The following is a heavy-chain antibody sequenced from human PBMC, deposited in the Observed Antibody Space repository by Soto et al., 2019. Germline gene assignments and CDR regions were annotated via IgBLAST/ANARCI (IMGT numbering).Heavy chain of an antibody. D-gene: IGHD1-26*01. CDR3: ARDPPEWELLLDY. Sequence: EVQLVESGGGLVQPGGSLRLSCAASGFIFTTYWMGWVRQTPGKGLEWVANMHPDGSEKYYVDSVKCRFTISRDNAKNSLYLQMNSLRAEDTAVYYCARDPPEWELLLDYWGQGTLVTVSS. V-gene: IGHV3-7*04. CDR1: GFIFTTYW. J-gene: IGHJ4*02. CDR2: MHPDGSEK.